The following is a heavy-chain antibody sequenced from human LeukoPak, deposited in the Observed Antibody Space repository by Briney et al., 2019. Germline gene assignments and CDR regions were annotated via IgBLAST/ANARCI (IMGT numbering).Heavy chain of an antibody. CDR1: GFTFSSYW. CDR3: ARSRFVDTPEDY. Sequence: PGGSLRLSCAASGFTFSSYWMHWVRQAPGKGLVWVSRINSDGSSTSYADFVKGRFTISRDNAKNTLYLQMNSLRAEDTAVYYCARSRFVDTPEDYWGQGTLVTVSS. CDR2: INSDGSST. D-gene: IGHD5-18*01. J-gene: IGHJ4*02. V-gene: IGHV3-74*01.